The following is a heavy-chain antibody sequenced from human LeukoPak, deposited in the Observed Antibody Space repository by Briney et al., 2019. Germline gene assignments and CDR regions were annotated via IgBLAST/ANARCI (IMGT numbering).Heavy chain of an antibody. CDR2: ISDDGRNK. CDR3: AKDRETTASGTFDF. Sequence: PGGSLRLSCAATGFTFNNYGMPYVRQAPGKGLDWVAVISDDGRNKNYADSVKGRFTISRDSSNNTLYLQMNSLRAEDTGVYFCAKDRETTASGTFDFRGQGTLVTVSS. D-gene: IGHD6-13*01. V-gene: IGHV3-30*18. CDR1: GFTFNNYG. J-gene: IGHJ4*02.